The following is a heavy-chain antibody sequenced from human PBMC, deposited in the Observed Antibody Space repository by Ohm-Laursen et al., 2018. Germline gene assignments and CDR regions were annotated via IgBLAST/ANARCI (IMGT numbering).Heavy chain of an antibody. V-gene: IGHV4-59*01. Sequence: SQTLSLTCTVSGGSISSYYWSWIRQPPGKGLEWIGYIYYSGSTNYNPSLKSRVTISVDTSKNQFSLKLSSVTAADTAVYYCAKVRVGATLGSLSFFDYWGQGTLVTVSS. CDR1: GGSISSYY. D-gene: IGHD1-26*01. CDR2: IYYSGST. CDR3: AKVRVGATLGSLSFFDY. J-gene: IGHJ4*02.